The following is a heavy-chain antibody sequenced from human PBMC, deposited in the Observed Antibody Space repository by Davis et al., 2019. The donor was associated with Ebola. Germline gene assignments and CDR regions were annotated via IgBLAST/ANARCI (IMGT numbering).Heavy chain of an antibody. V-gene: IGHV3-11*01. CDR2: ISSSGSTI. CDR3: AKDYSSGWSNYYYGVDV. J-gene: IGHJ6*02. D-gene: IGHD6-19*01. Sequence: GESLKISCAASGFTFSDYYMSWIRQAPGKGLEWVSYISSSGSTIYYADSVKGRFTISRDNAKNSLYLQMNSLRAEDTAVYYCAKDYSSGWSNYYYGVDVWGQGTTVTVSS. CDR1: GFTFSDYY.